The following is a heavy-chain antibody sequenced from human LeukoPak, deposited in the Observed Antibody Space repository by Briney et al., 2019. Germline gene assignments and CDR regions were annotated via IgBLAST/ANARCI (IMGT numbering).Heavy chain of an antibody. CDR2: IIPIFGTA. V-gene: IGHV1-69*05. CDR3: ARSETSSTSFLGY. J-gene: IGHJ4*02. Sequence: ASVKVSCKASGGTFSSYAISWVRQAPGQGLELMGGIIPIFGTANYAQKFQGRVTMTTDTSTSTAYMELRSLRSDGTAVYYCARSETSSTSFLGYWGQGTLATVSS. CDR1: GGTFSSYA. D-gene: IGHD2-2*01.